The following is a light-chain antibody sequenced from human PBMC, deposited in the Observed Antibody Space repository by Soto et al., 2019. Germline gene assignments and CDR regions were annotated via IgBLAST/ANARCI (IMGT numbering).Light chain of an antibody. Sequence: ISCRISQGISSYLAWYQQKPGKAPELLIYAASTLQSGVPSRFSGSGSGTDFTLTISCLQSEDFATYYCQQYYSFPRTFGQGTKVDIK. CDR2: AAS. V-gene: IGKV1D-8*01. J-gene: IGKJ1*01. CDR1: QGISSY. CDR3: QQYYSFPRT.